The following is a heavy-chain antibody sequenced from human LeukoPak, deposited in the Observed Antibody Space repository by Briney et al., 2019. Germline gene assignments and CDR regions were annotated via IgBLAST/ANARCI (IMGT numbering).Heavy chain of an antibody. CDR3: ARQNHYYDSSGYCDY. Sequence: PSETLSLTCTVSGGSVSSYYWSWIRQPPGKGLEWIGEINHSGSTNHNPSLKSRVTISVDTSKNQFSLRLSSVTAADTAVYYCARQNHYYDSSGYCDYWGQGTLVTVSS. V-gene: IGHV4-34*01. J-gene: IGHJ4*02. CDR2: INHSGST. D-gene: IGHD3-22*01. CDR1: GGSVSSYY.